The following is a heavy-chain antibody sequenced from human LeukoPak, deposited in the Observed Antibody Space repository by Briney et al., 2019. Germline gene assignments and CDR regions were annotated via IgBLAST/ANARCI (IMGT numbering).Heavy chain of an antibody. J-gene: IGHJ4*02. CDR1: GFTFSSYA. V-gene: IGHV3-23*01. CDR2: ISGSGGST. Sequence: PGGSLRLSCAASGFTFSSYAMSWVRQAPGKGLEWVSAISGSGGSTYYADSVKGRFAISRDNSKNTLYLQMNSLRAEDPAVYYCAKELDTAMVFRPGNDYWGQGTLVTVSS. D-gene: IGHD5-18*01. CDR3: AKELDTAMVFRPGNDY.